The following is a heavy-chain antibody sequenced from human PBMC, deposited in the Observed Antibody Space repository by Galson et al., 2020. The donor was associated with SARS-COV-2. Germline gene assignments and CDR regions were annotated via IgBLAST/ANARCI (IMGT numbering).Heavy chain of an antibody. V-gene: IGHV1-46*01. CDR2: INPSAGTT. CDR1: GYTFTAYY. D-gene: IGHD2-8*02. CDR3: ARDLLPVVSGSRPFSAYHHGMDV. J-gene: IGHJ6*02. Sequence: GASVKVSCKAPGYTFTAYYIHWVRQAPGKGLEWMGIINPSAGTTTYAQNFQGRVTMTRDTSTATVFIELSSLRSEDTAMYYCARDLLPVVSGSRPFSAYHHGMDVWGQGTMVPVSS.